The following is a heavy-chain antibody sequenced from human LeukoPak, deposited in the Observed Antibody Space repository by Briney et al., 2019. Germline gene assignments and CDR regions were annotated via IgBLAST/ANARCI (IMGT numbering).Heavy chain of an antibody. D-gene: IGHD4/OR15-4a*01. V-gene: IGHV3-48*01. CDR3: ARGQGAHDNWSDP. Sequence: GGSLRLSCTASGFIFNNYGMNWVRQAPGKGLEWISYIKGRSDTIHYADSVKGRFTISRDNAKNTLSLQMTSLRAEDTAIYYCARGQGAHDNWSDPWGQGTLVTVAS. CDR1: GFIFNNYG. J-gene: IGHJ5*02. CDR2: IKGRSDTI.